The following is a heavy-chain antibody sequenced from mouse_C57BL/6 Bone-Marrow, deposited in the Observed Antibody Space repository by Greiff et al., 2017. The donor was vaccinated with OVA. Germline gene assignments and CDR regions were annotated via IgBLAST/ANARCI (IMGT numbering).Heavy chain of an antibody. V-gene: IGHV1-7*01. CDR2: INPSSGYT. Sequence: VQLQQSGADLAKPGASVKLSCKASGYTFPSYWMHWVKQRPGQGLEWIGYINPSSGYTKYTHKFKDKATLTADKSSSTAYMQLSSLTYEDSAVYYCARSPLRAMDYWGQGTSVTVSS. CDR3: ARSPLRAMDY. D-gene: IGHD2-12*01. CDR1: GYTFPSYW. J-gene: IGHJ4*01.